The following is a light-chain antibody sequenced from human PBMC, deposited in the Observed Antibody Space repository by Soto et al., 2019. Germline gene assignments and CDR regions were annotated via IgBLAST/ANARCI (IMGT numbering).Light chain of an antibody. CDR1: QTISSY. Sequence: QMTQSPSSLSASVGDRINITCRASQTISSYLNWYQQKPGKAPDLLIYAASSSQNGVPSRFSGSGSGTDFTLTISSLQPEDFATYYCQQSYSTVRTFGQGTKVDIK. J-gene: IGKJ1*01. CDR3: QQSYSTVRT. V-gene: IGKV1-39*01. CDR2: AAS.